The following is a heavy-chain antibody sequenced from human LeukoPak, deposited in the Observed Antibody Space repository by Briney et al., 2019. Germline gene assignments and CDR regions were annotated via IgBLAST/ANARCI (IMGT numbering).Heavy chain of an antibody. Sequence: PGGSLRLSCAASGFTFSSSGVHWVRQAPGKGLEWVAVISYDGSNKYYADSVKGRFTISRDNSKNTLYLQMNSLRAEDTAVYYCAKGNAYYDSSGYYHVGFDYWGQGTLVTVSS. CDR3: AKGNAYYDSSGYYHVGFDY. V-gene: IGHV3-30*18. CDR2: ISYDGSNK. CDR1: GFTFSSSG. D-gene: IGHD3-22*01. J-gene: IGHJ4*02.